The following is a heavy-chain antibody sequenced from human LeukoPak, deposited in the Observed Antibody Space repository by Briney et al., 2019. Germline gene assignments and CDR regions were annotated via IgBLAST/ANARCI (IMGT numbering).Heavy chain of an antibody. V-gene: IGHV1-18*01. D-gene: IGHD3-10*01. Sequence: GASVKVSCTASGYTFTSYGISWVRQAPGQGLEWMGWISAYNGNTNYAQKLQGRVTMTTDTSTSTAYMEVRSLRSDDTAVYYCARNSLIATPYYFDYWGQGTLVTVSS. CDR3: ARNSLIATPYYFDY. J-gene: IGHJ4*02. CDR1: GYTFTSYG. CDR2: ISAYNGNT.